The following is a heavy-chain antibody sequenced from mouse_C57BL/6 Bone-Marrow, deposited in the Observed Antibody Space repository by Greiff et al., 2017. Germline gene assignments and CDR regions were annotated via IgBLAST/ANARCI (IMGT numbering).Heavy chain of an antibody. J-gene: IGHJ3*01. CDR3: ARDYYGSSFAY. V-gene: IGHV5-4*01. D-gene: IGHD1-1*01. CDR1: GFTFSSYA. CDR2: ISDGGSYT. Sequence: EVQLVESGGGLVKPGGSLKLSCAASGFTFSSYAMSWVRQTPEKRLEWVATISDGGSYTYYPDNVKGRFTISRDNAKNNLYLQMSHLKSEDTAMYYCARDYYGSSFAYWGQGTLVTVSA.